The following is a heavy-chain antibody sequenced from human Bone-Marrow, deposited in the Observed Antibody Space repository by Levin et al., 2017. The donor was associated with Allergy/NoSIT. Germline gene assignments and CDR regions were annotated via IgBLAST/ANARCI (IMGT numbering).Heavy chain of an antibody. D-gene: IGHD3-22*01. CDR1: GFSFSTYG. J-gene: IGHJ4*02. CDR3: ARAQMYYYDTSGFDS. V-gene: IGHV1-18*01. Sequence: ASVKVSCRASGFSFSTYGITWVRQAPGQGLEWMGWISGYKGDTRYAQNFQDRVTLTTDTSTNTAFMELRSLTSDDTAVYYCARAQMYYYDTSGFDSWGQGTLVTVSS. CDR2: ISGYKGDT.